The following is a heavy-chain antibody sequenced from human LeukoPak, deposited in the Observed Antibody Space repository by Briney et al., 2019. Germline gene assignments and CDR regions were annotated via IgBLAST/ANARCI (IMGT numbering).Heavy chain of an antibody. Sequence: ASVKVSCKASGYTFISYDINWVRQVTGQGLEWMGWMNPNSGNTGYAQKFQGRVTITRNTSISTAFMELSSLRSEDTAVYYCARAVLRYFDWQGFFDYWGQGTLVTVSS. CDR3: ARAVLRYFDWQGFFDY. V-gene: IGHV1-8*03. CDR1: GYTFISYD. D-gene: IGHD3-9*01. J-gene: IGHJ4*02. CDR2: MNPNSGNT.